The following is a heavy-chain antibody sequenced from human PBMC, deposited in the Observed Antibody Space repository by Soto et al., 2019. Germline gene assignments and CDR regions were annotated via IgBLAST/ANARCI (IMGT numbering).Heavy chain of an antibody. CDR3: AKKGDTSGYHLFDY. CDR1: GFTFSSYV. J-gene: IGHJ4*02. CDR2: ITAGGTA. Sequence: PGGSLRLSCTASGFTFSSYVMSWVRRAPGKGLEWVSYITAGGTAYYADSVKGQFTISRDNSKSTLYLQMSSLRAEDTAVYYCAKKGDTSGYHLFDYWGQGALDTVSS. D-gene: IGHD3-22*01. V-gene: IGHV3-23*01.